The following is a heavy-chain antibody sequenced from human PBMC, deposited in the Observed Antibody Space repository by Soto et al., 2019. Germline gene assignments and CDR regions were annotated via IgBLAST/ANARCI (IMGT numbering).Heavy chain of an antibody. Sequence: EVQLLESGGGLVQPGESLRLSCAASGFTFSSYAMTWVRQAPGKGLEWVSSISGSGDYTYFADSVKGRFTISRDNSKDTLYLQMSSLRVEDTAIYYCAKDSRSHPKGWFDPRVQGTLVTVSS. CDR2: ISGSGDYT. CDR1: GFTFSSYA. D-gene: IGHD2-15*01. V-gene: IGHV3-23*01. J-gene: IGHJ5*02. CDR3: AKDSRSHPKGWFDP.